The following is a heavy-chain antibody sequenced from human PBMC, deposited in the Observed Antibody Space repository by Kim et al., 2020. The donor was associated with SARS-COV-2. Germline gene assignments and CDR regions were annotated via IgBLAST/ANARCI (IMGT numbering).Heavy chain of an antibody. CDR1: EITFTNAW. D-gene: IGHD2-21*02. J-gene: IGHJ5*02. Sequence: GGSLRLSCAASEITFTNAWMSWVRQAPGKGLEWVGRISSKTEGGTTDYAAPVKGRFTISRDDSKKTLYLQMNSLKTEDTAMYYCMTVTARVVWDWYDPWGQGTLVTVSS. CDR2: ISSKTEGGTT. V-gene: IGHV3-15*01. CDR3: MTVTARVVWDWYDP.